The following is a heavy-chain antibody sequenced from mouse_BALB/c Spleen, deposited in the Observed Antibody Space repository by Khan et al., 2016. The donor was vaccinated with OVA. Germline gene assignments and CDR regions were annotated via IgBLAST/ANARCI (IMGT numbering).Heavy chain of an antibody. CDR2: IYPGDGNT. J-gene: IGHJ3*01. CDR3: ARSGCDDIAY. CDR1: GYGFSNYL. Sequence: VQLQQSGAELVRPGSSVKISCKASGYGFSNYLMNWVKQGPGQGLEWIGQIYPGDGNTNYNGKFKDKATLTVDKSSSTAYMQLSSLTSEDSAIFCWARSGCDDIAYWGQGTLVTVSA. V-gene: IGHV1-80*01. D-gene: IGHD2-12*01.